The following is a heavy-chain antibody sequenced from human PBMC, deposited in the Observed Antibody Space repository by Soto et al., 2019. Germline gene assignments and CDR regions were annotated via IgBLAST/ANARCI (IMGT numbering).Heavy chain of an antibody. CDR1: GGSISSYY. V-gene: IGHV4-59*08. CDR2: IYYSGST. CDR3: ARLVWSYGTWFDP. J-gene: IGHJ5*02. Sequence: QVQLQELGPGLVKPSETLSLTCTVSGGSISSYYWSWIRQPPGKGLEWIGYIYYSGSTNYNPSLKSRVTISVDTSKNQFSLKLSSVTAADTAVYYCARLVWSYGTWFDPWGQGTLVTVSS. D-gene: IGHD5-18*01.